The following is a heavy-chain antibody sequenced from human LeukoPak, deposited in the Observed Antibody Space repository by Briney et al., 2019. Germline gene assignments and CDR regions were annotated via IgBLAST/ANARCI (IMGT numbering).Heavy chain of an antibody. V-gene: IGHV4-39*01. CDR2: IYYSGST. CDR3: AFGEFPDAFDI. CDR1: GGSISSSSYY. Sequence: SETLSLTCTVSGGSISSSSYYWGWLRQPPGKGLEWIGSIYYSGSTYYNPSLKSRVTISVDTSKNQFSLKLSSVTAADTAVYYCAFGEFPDAFDIWGQGTMVTVSS. J-gene: IGHJ3*02. D-gene: IGHD3-10*01.